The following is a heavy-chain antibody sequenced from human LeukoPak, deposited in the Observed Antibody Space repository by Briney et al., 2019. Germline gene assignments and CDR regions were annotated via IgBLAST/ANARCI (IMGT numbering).Heavy chain of an antibody. J-gene: IGHJ4*02. CDR1: GFTLSSYA. D-gene: IGHD2-21*01. CDR3: AKEPLSIFVGTFDY. Sequence: GGSLRLSCAASGFTLSSYAMSWVRQAPGKGLEWVSAISGSGGSTYYADPVKGRFTISRDNSKNTLYLQMNSLRAEDTAVYYCAKEPLSIFVGTFDYWGQGTLVTVSS. V-gene: IGHV3-23*01. CDR2: ISGSGGST.